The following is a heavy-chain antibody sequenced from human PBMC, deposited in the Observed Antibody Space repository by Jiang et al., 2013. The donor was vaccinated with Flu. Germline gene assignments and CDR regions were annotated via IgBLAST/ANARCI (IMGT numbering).Heavy chain of an antibody. V-gene: IGHV4-39*01. CDR3: ARQPTATGTPSFDY. CDR1: GGSISSSSYY. Sequence: PGLVKPSETLSLTCTVSGGSISSSSYYWGWIRQPPGKGLEWIGSIYYSGSTYYNPSLKSRVTISVDTSKNQFSLKLSPVTAADTAVYYCARQPTATGTPSFDYWGQGTLVTVSS. D-gene: IGHD1-1*01. J-gene: IGHJ4*02. CDR2: IYYSGST.